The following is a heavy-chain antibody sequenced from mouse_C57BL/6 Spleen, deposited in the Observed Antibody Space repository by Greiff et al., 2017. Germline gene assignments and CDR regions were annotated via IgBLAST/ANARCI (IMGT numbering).Heavy chain of an antibody. J-gene: IGHJ4*01. CDR1: GYTFTGYY. V-gene: IGHV1-42*01. Sequence: EVQLQQSGPELVKPGASVKISCKASGYTFTGYYMNWVKQSPEQGLEWIGEINPSTGGTTYNQKFKGKATLTVDTSSSTAYMQLKSLTSEDSAVYYCATQATKDYYAMDYWGQGTSVTGSS. CDR3: ATQATKDYYAMDY. D-gene: IGHD3-2*02. CDR2: INPSTGGT.